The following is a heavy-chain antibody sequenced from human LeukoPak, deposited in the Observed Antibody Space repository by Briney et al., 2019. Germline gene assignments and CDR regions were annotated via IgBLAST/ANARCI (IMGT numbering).Heavy chain of an antibody. CDR1: GFTFSTYV. V-gene: IGHV3-23*01. CDR3: ATTPGAYYYYHMDV. D-gene: IGHD3-10*01. J-gene: IGHJ6*02. Sequence: GGSLRLSCAASGFTFSTYVMTWVRQAPGRGLEWVPAILGSGGGTYYTDSVKGRFTISRDNSKNTLYLQMNSLRAEDTAEYYCATTPGAYYYYHMDVWGQGTTVTVSS. CDR2: ILGSGGGT.